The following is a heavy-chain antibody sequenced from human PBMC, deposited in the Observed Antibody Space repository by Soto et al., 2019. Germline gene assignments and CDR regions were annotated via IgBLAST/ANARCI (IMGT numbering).Heavy chain of an antibody. CDR3: AKQRAGYGSGSDTFYFDF. J-gene: IGHJ4*02. CDR1: GFTFSTYA. CDR2: LSGSGGTT. V-gene: IGHV3-23*01. D-gene: IGHD3-10*01. Sequence: PGGSLRLSCSTSGFTFSTYAMNWVRQAPGKGLEWVSALSGSGGTTYYVDSVRGRFTISRDNSKNTLFLQMSSLRAEDTALYYCAKQRAGYGSGSDTFYFDFWGQGTLVTVSS.